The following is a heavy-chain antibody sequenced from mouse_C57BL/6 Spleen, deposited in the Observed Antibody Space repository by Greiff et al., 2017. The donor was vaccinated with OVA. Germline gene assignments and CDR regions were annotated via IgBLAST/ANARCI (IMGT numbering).Heavy chain of an antibody. CDR1: GYTFTDYY. CDR3: AFYYSNWDYAMDY. D-gene: IGHD2-5*01. CDR2: INPNNGGT. Sequence: EVQLQQSGPELVKPGASVKISCKASGYTFTDYYMNWVKQSHGKSLEWIGDINPNNGGTSYNQKFKGKATLTVDKSSSTAYMELRSLTSEDSAVYYCAFYYSNWDYAMDYWGQGTSVTVSS. J-gene: IGHJ4*01. V-gene: IGHV1-26*01.